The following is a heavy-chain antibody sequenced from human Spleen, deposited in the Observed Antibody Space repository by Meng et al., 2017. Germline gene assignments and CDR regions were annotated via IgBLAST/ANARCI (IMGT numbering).Heavy chain of an antibody. J-gene: IGHJ4*02. Sequence: QVHLQQSGPGLVKPSQTLSLTCAISGDSVSTNSAAWSWIRQSPSRGLEWLGRTYYRSKWYSDYAVSVQGRITINADTSMNQFSLQLNSVTPEDTAVYYCAHGWAFDYWGQGTLVTVSS. D-gene: IGHD6-19*01. V-gene: IGHV6-1*01. CDR1: GDSVSTNSAA. CDR2: TYYRSKWYS. CDR3: AHGWAFDY.